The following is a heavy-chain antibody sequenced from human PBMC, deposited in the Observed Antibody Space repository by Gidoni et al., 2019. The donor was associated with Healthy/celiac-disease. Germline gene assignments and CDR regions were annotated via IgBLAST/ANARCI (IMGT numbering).Heavy chain of an antibody. Sequence: QVQLQESGPGLVKPSQTLSLTCTVSGGSISSGGYYWSWIRQPPGKGLEWIGYIYYSGSTYYNPSLKSRVTISVDTSKNQFSLKLSSVTAADTAVYYCARDAHIVATTDPGDYYYGMDVWGQGTTVTVSS. J-gene: IGHJ6*02. CDR1: GGSISSGGYY. D-gene: IGHD5-12*01. V-gene: IGHV4-31*03. CDR3: ARDAHIVATTDPGDYYYGMDV. CDR2: IYYSGST.